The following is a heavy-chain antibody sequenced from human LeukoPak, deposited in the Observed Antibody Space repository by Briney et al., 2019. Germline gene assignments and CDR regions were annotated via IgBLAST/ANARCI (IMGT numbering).Heavy chain of an antibody. CDR1: GGSISSYY. V-gene: IGHV4-59*01. CDR2: IYYSGST. D-gene: IGHD5/OR15-5a*01. Sequence: NPSETLSLTCIVSGGSISSYYWGWIRQPPGKGLEWIGYIYYSGSTNYNPSLKSRVTISVDTSKNQFSLKLSSVTAADTAVYYCARAWSTHVTTWFDPWGQGTLVTVSS. J-gene: IGHJ5*02. CDR3: ARAWSTHVTTWFDP.